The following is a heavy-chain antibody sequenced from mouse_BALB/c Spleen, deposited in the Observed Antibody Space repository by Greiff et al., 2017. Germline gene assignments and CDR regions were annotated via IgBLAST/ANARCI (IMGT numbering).Heavy chain of an antibody. CDR1: GYTFTSYV. J-gene: IGHJ4*01. CDR2: INPYNDGT. Sequence: VQLQQSGPELVKPGASVKMSCKASGYTFTSYVMHWVKQKPGQGLEWIGYINPYNDGTKYNEKFKGKATLTSDKSSSTAYMELSSLTSEDSAVYYCARGENYRYDEGGVDYWGQGTSVTVSS. D-gene: IGHD2-14*01. CDR3: ARGENYRYDEGGVDY. V-gene: IGHV1-14*01.